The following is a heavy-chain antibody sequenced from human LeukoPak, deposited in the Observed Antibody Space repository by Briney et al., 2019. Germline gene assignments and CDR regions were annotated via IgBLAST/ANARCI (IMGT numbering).Heavy chain of an antibody. J-gene: IGHJ6*04. CDR2: IMPVLDTG. D-gene: IGHD1-1*01. Sequence: SVKVSCKASGGSFRRYAFAWVRQAPGQGLEWMGGIMPVLDTGSYAQGFQGRVTITADRSTSTAYMELRSLRPEDTALYYCAARDNGNDFLSYHAMDVWGNGTTVTVSS. V-gene: IGHV1-69*06. CDR3: AARDNGNDFLSYHAMDV. CDR1: GGSFRRYA.